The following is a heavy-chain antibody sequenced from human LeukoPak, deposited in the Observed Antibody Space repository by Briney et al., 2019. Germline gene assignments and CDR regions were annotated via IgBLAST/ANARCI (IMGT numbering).Heavy chain of an antibody. J-gene: IGHJ6*02. V-gene: IGHV4-59*01. CDR1: GGSIRSYY. CDR3: ARAQLNLLVDFGMDV. D-gene: IGHD1-1*01. CDR2: INYSGST. Sequence: SETLSLTRTVSGGSIRSYYWTWIRQPPGKGLEWIGYINYSGSTNYNPSLKSRVTISVDTSKNQFSLKLSSVTAADTAVYYCARAQLNLLVDFGMDVWGQGTTVTVSS.